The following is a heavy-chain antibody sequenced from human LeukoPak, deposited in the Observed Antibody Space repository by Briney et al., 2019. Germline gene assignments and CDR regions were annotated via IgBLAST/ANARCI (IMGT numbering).Heavy chain of an antibody. Sequence: SETLSLTCAVYGGSFSGYYWSWIRQHPRKGLEWIGYIYYSGSTYYNPSLKSRVTISVDTSKNQFSLKLSSVTAADTAVYYCARDDKTIDGYNFGYWGQGTLVTVSS. V-gene: IGHV4-31*11. J-gene: IGHJ4*02. CDR1: GGSFSGYY. CDR2: IYYSGST. D-gene: IGHD5-24*01. CDR3: ARDDKTIDGYNFGY.